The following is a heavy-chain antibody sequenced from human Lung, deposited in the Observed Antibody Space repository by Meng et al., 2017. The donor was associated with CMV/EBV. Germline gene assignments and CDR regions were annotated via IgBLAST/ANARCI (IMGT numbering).Heavy chain of an antibody. CDR2: ISGSGGST. D-gene: IGHD2-2*01. CDR1: GFTFSSYA. V-gene: IGHV3-23*01. J-gene: IGHJ5*02. Sequence: SCAASGFTFSSYAMSWVRQAPGKGLEWVSAISGSGGSTYYADSVKGRFTISRDNSKNTLYLQMNSLRAEDTAVYYCAKGISTYVHPNWFDPWGQGTXVTVSS. CDR3: AKGISTYVHPNWFDP.